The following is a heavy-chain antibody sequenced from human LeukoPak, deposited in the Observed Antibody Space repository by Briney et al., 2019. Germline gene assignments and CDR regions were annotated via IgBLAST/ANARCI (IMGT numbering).Heavy chain of an antibody. D-gene: IGHD3-9*01. J-gene: IGHJ4*02. CDR1: GGSISSYY. CDR2: IYTSGST. Sequence: PSETLSLTCTVSGGSISSYYWSWIRQPAGKGLEWIGRIYTSGSTNYNPSLKSRVTISVDKSKNQFSLKLSSVTAAGTAVYYCARANYDILTGYSYFDYWGQGTLVTVSS. CDR3: ARANYDILTGYSYFDY. V-gene: IGHV4-4*07.